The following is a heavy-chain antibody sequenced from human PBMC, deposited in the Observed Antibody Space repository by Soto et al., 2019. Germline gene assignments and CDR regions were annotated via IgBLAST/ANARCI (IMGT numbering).Heavy chain of an antibody. Sequence: PGESLKISCKGSGYTFATYWIGWVRQTPGKGLEWMGIIYPGDSDTRYSPSFQGQVTISADKSISTAYLQWTSLKASATAMSYCARQTRLVIVFDYWADGTPVTVSS. J-gene: IGHJ4*01. D-gene: IGHD2-21*01. CDR3: ARQTRLVIVFDY. V-gene: IGHV5-51*01. CDR1: GYTFATYW. CDR2: IYPGDSDT.